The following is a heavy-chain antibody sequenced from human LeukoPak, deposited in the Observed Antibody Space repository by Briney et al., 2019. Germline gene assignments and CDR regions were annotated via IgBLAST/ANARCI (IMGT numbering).Heavy chain of an antibody. V-gene: IGHV3-33*01. CDR3: AREEGADGTSGINS. J-gene: IGHJ4*02. Sequence: GRSLRLSCAASGFTFRTYGVHWVRQAPGKGLEWVSSIWYNGNQYYADSVKGRFTISRDNSKNTLYLQMNSLRAEDTAVYYCAREEGADGTSGINSWGQGTLVIVSS. CDR2: IWYNGNQ. D-gene: IGHD4-23*01. CDR1: GFTFRTYG.